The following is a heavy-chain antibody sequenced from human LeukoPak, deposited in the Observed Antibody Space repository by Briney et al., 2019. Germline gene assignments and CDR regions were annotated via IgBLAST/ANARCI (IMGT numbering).Heavy chain of an antibody. CDR1: GFTFSSYG. Sequence: PGGSLRLSCAASGFTFSSYGMHWVRQAPGKGLEWVAVISYDGSNKYYADSVKGRFTISRDNSKNTLYLQMNSLRAEDTALYHCAREGRWLFYVGDAFDIWGQGTMVTVSS. CDR3: AREGRWLFYVGDAFDI. D-gene: IGHD3-3*01. J-gene: IGHJ3*02. CDR2: ISYDGSNK. V-gene: IGHV3-30*03.